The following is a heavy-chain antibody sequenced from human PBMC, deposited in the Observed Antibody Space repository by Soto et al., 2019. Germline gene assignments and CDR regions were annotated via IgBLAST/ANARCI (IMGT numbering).Heavy chain of an antibody. D-gene: IGHD3-10*01. CDR1: GFTFSSCG. J-gene: IGHJ5*02. Sequence: EVQLVESGGGLVQPGGSLRLSCVASGFTFSSCGMHWVRQSPGKGLEYVSAISANGGSTFYANSVKGRFTVSRDNSKNTLCLQMGRPRVVDMAVYYCARGFATGGGFFDPWGQGTLVTVSS. V-gene: IGHV3-64*01. CDR2: ISANGGST. CDR3: ARGFATGGGFFDP.